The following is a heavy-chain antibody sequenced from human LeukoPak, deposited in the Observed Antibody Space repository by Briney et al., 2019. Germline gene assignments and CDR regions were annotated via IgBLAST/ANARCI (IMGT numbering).Heavy chain of an antibody. V-gene: IGHV4-59*01. J-gene: IGHJ3*02. D-gene: IGHD6-19*01. Sequence: SETLSLTCTVSGGSISSYYWSWIRQPPGKGLEWIGYIYYSGSTNYNPSLKSRVTISVDTSKNQFSLKLSSVTAADTAVYYCARDPYSSGWYGSAFDIWGQGPMVTVSS. CDR3: ARDPYSSGWYGSAFDI. CDR1: GGSISSYY. CDR2: IYYSGST.